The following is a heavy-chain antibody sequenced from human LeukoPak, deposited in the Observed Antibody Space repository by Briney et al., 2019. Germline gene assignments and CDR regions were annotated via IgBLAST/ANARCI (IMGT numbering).Heavy chain of an antibody. CDR1: GGTFSSYA. CDR3: ARDKGPDAAGPIDY. D-gene: IGHD6-19*01. J-gene: IGHJ4*02. Sequence: ASVKVSWKASGGTFSSYAISWVRQAPGQGLEWKGGIIPIFGTANYAQKFQGRVTITADESTSTAYMELSSLRSEDTAVYYCARDKGPDAAGPIDYWGQGTLVTVSS. CDR2: IIPIFGTA. V-gene: IGHV1-69*13.